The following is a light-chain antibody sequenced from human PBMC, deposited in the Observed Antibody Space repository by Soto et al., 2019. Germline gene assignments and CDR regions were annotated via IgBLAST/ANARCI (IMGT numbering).Light chain of an antibody. J-gene: IGLJ1*01. CDR1: SSNIGSNT. V-gene: IGLV1-44*01. Sequence: QSLLTQPPSAFGTPGQRVTICCSGSSSNIGSNTVNWYQQLPGTAPRLLIYSNNQRPSGVPDRFSGSKSGTSASLAISGLQSEDEADYYCAAWDDSLNGYVFGTGTKVTVL. CDR3: AAWDDSLNGYV. CDR2: SNN.